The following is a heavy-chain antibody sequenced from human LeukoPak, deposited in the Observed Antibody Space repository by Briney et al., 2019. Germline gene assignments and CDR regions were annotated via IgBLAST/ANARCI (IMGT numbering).Heavy chain of an antibody. CDR2: IYYSGST. D-gene: IGHD3-10*01. J-gene: IGHJ6*03. CDR1: GGSFSGYY. V-gene: IGHV4-34*01. CDR3: AREGARITMVRGFYYMDV. Sequence: PSETLSLTCAVYGGSFSGYYWSWIRQPPGKGLEWIGSIYYSGSTYYNPSLKSRVTISVDTSKNQFSLKLSSVTAADTAVYYCAREGARITMVRGFYYMDVWGKGTTVTVSS.